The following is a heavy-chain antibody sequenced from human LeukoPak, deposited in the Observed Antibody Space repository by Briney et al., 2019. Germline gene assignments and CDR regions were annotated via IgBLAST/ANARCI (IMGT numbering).Heavy chain of an antibody. V-gene: IGHV3-30-3*01. Sequence: GGSLRLSCEASGFTFSSYAMHWVRQAPGKGLEWVAAISYDGDNEYYADSLKGRFTISRDNSKNTLYLQMNSLRAEDTAVYYCARGRNVMATSGYFDYWSQGTLVTVSS. D-gene: IGHD5-24*01. CDR2: ISYDGDNE. CDR3: ARGRNVMATSGYFDY. J-gene: IGHJ4*02. CDR1: GFTFSSYA.